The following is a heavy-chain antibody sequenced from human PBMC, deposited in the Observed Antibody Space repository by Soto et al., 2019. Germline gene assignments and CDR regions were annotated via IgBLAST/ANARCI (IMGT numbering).Heavy chain of an antibody. CDR2: IYYSGST. V-gene: IGHV4-31*03. Sequence: PSETLSLTCTVSGGSISSGGYYWSWIRQHPGKGLEWIGYIYYSGSTYYNPSLKSRVTISVDTSKNQFSLKLSSVTAADTAVYYCAREMATMGGFDYWGQGTLVTVSS. J-gene: IGHJ4*02. D-gene: IGHD5-12*01. CDR1: GGSISSGGYY. CDR3: AREMATMGGFDY.